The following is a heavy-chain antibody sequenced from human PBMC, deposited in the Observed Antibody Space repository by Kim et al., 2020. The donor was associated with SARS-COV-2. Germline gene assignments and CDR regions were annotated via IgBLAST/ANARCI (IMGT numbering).Heavy chain of an antibody. CDR3: SRDLCRPLSGWYSGFDY. D-gene: IGHD6-19*01. CDR1: GYTFTSYV. CDR2: SSAYNGNT. V-gene: IGHV1-18*01. Sequence: ASVKVSCKASGYTFTSYVISWVRQAPGQGLEGMGCSSAYNGNTNYAQKLQGRVTMTTDTSTSTAYMELRRLRSDYTAVYYCSRDLCRPLSGWYSGFDYWG. J-gene: IGHJ4*01.